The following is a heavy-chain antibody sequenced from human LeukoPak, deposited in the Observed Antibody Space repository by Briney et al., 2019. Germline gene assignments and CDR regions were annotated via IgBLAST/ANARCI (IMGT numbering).Heavy chain of an antibody. CDR1: GYSFTSYW. V-gene: IGHV5-51*01. D-gene: IGHD3-3*01. J-gene: IGHJ4*02. Sequence: GESLKTSCKGSGYSFTSYWIGCVRQMPGKGLEWMGIIYPGDSDTTYSPSFQGQVTISADKSISTAYLQWSSLKASDTAMYYCASSDDFWSGYYVYWGQGTLVTVSS. CDR2: IYPGDSDT. CDR3: ASSDDFWSGYYVY.